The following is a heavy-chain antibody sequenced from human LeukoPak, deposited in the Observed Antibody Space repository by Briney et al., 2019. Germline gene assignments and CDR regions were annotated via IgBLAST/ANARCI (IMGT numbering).Heavy chain of an antibody. Sequence: GGSLRLSCAASGVIFSGSVMHWVRQASGKGLEWIGRIRSKVNNYATAYAASVKGRFTISRDDSKNTTFLQMNSLKTEDTAVYYCTRHLNYGSGSYFMDHWGQGALVTVSS. CDR3: TRHLNYGSGSYFMDH. CDR2: IRSKVNNYAT. CDR1: GVIFSGSV. V-gene: IGHV3-73*01. D-gene: IGHD3-10*01. J-gene: IGHJ4*02.